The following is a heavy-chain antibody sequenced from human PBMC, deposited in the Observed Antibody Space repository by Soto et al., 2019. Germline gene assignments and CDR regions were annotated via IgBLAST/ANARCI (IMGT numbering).Heavy chain of an antibody. CDR1: GYTFTSYA. CDR3: ARGITLPTPLDY. J-gene: IGHJ4*02. V-gene: IGHV1-3*01. Sequence: ASVKVSCXASGYTFTSYAMHWVRQAPGQRLEWMGWINAGNGNTKYSQRFQGRVTITRDISASTAYMELSSLRSEDTAVYYCARGITLPTPLDYWGQGALVTVSS. CDR2: INAGNGNT. D-gene: IGHD1-20*01.